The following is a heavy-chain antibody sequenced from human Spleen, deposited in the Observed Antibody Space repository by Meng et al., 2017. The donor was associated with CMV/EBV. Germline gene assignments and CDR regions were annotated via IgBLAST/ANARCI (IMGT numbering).Heavy chain of an antibody. J-gene: IGHJ4*02. V-gene: IGHV5-51*01. CDR1: GYSFTSYW. D-gene: IGHD3-3*02. CDR3: ARDVLSMDMALSYYFDY. CDR2: IYPGDSDT. Sequence: GESLKISCKGSGYSFTSYWIGWVRQKPGKGLAWMGIIYPGDSDTRYSPSFQGQVTISADKSISTAYLQWSSLKASDTAMYYCARDVLSMDMALSYYFDYWGQGTLVTVSS.